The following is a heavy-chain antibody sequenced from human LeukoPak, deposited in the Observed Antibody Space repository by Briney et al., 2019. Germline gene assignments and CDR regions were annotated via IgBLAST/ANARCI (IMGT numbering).Heavy chain of an antibody. Sequence: GGSLRLSCAASGFTFSSYSMNWVRQAPGKGLEWVSSISSSSSYIYYADSVKGRLTISRDNAKNSLYLQMNSLRAEDTAVYYCARDGGTMVRGVLKDVWGKGTTVTVSS. V-gene: IGHV3-21*01. J-gene: IGHJ6*04. CDR3: ARDGGTMVRGVLKDV. D-gene: IGHD3-10*01. CDR1: GFTFSSYS. CDR2: ISSSSSYI.